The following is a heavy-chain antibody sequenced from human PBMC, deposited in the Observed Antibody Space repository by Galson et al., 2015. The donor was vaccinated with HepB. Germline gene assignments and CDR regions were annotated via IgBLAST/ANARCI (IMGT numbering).Heavy chain of an antibody. J-gene: IGHJ3*02. D-gene: IGHD7-27*01. Sequence: PALVKPTQTLTLTCTFSGFSLSTSGMCVSWIRQPPGKALEWLARIDWDDDKYYSTSLKTRLTISKDTSKNQVVLTMTNMDPVDTATYYCARSWAGDRGFGAFDIWGQGTMVTVSS. CDR3: ARSWAGDRGFGAFDI. V-gene: IGHV2-70*11. CDR2: IDWDDDK. CDR1: GFSLSTSGMC.